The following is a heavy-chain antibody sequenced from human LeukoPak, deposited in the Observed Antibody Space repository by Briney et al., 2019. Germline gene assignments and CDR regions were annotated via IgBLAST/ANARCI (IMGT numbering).Heavy chain of an antibody. CDR2: IRYVGSNK. CDR3: AKAAQRGGSGYSSSWYFDY. CDR1: GFTFSSYG. D-gene: IGHD6-13*01. Sequence: GGSLRLSCAASGFTFSSYGMHWFRKAQAKGLEGVAFIRYVGSNKYYADSVKGRFTISRDNSKNTLYLQMNSLRAEDTAVYYCAKAAQRGGSGYSSSWYFDYWGQGTLVTVSS. V-gene: IGHV3-30*02. J-gene: IGHJ4*02.